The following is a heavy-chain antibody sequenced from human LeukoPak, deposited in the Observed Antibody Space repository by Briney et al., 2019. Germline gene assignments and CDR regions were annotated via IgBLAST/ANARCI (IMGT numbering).Heavy chain of an antibody. V-gene: IGHV3-49*04. CDR1: GFTFSSYS. CDR3: SRSKTTGETYFDY. Sequence: GGSLRLSCAASGFTFSSYSMNWVRQAPGKGLEWVGFIRSMAYGGTPEYAASVKGRFTISRDDSKSIAYLQLNSLKTEDTAVYYCSRSKTTGETYFDYWGQGTLVTVSS. J-gene: IGHJ4*02. D-gene: IGHD1-1*01. CDR2: IRSMAYGGTP.